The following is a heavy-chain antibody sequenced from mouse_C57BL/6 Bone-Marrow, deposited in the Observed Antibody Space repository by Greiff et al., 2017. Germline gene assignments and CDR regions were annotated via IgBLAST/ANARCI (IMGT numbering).Heavy chain of an antibody. D-gene: IGHD2-5*01. CDR3: ARWDCSKGAY. CDR1: GYTFTSYG. Sequence: VQLQQSGAELARPGASVKLSCKASGYTFTSYGISWVKQRTGQGLEWIGEIYPRSGTTYYNEKFKGKATLTADKSSSTAYMELRSLTSEDSAVYFYARWDCSKGAYWGQGTLVTVSA. J-gene: IGHJ3*01. CDR2: IYPRSGTT. V-gene: IGHV1-81*01.